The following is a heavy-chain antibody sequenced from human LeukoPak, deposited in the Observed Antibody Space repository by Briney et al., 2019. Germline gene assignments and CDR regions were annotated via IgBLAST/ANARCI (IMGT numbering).Heavy chain of an antibody. Sequence: PGGSLRLSCAASGFTVSSNYMSWVRQAPGKGLEWVSVIYSGGSTYYADSVKGRFTISRDNSKNTLYLQMNSLRAEDTAVYYCARDVAYCGGDCSSHFDYWGQGTLVIVSS. CDR1: GFTVSSNY. D-gene: IGHD2-21*02. J-gene: IGHJ4*02. V-gene: IGHV3-53*01. CDR2: IYSGGST. CDR3: ARDVAYCGGDCSSHFDY.